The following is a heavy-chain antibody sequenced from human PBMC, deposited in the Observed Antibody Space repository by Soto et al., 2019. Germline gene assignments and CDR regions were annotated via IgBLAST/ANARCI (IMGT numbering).Heavy chain of an antibody. V-gene: IGHV1-18*01. CDR1: GYTFSNYG. D-gene: IGHD4-17*01. CDR2: ISDYNGNT. CDR3: SVEGDYAGTWTYSSPRDYGMDV. J-gene: IGHJ6*02. Sequence: QVQLVQSGAEVRKPGASVKVSCKASGYTFSNYGLSWVRQAPGQGLEWMGWISDYNGNTHYAQKFQGRLIMTTDTYTRTAYVVSRSLTSDNAAVYFWSVEGDYAGTWTYSSPRDYGMDVWGQGPTVTVSS.